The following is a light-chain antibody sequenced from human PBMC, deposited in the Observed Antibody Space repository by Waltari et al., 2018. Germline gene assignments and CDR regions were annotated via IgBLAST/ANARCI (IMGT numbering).Light chain of an antibody. V-gene: IGLV3-19*01. Sequence: SSELTQAPAVSVALGQTVRITCQADSLRNYYANWYRQKPAQAPLLVMYGKNNRPSGIPDRFSGSYSGDTASLTITGAQAEDEADYYCNSRDSNGNPFVFGPATKVTVL. CDR2: GKN. CDR1: SLRNYY. J-gene: IGLJ1*01. CDR3: NSRDSNGNPFV.